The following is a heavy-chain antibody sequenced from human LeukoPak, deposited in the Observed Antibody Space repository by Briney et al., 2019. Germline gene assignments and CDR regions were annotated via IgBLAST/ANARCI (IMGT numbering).Heavy chain of an antibody. Sequence: PGGSLRLSCAASGFTFSSYWMSWVRQAPGKGLEWVANINRDGSEKYYGDSVKGRFTISRDNSKNTLYLQMNSLRAEDTALYYCAKAAYGDYVNWFDPWGQGILVIVSS. V-gene: IGHV3-7*03. CDR1: GFTFSSYW. CDR3: AKAAYGDYVNWFDP. J-gene: IGHJ5*02. D-gene: IGHD4-17*01. CDR2: INRDGSEK.